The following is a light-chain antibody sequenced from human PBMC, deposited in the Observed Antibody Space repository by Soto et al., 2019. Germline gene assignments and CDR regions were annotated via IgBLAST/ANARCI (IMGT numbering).Light chain of an antibody. CDR1: QTIRSNY. CDR3: QQYGSSPWT. V-gene: IGKV3-20*01. J-gene: IGKJ1*01. Sequence: ETVLTQSPGTLSLSPGERATLSCRASQTIRSNYLAWYRQTPGQAPRLLIYCASNRATGIADRCSGSGSGTDFTLIISRLEPENFALYYCQQYGSSPWTFGQGTKVEIK. CDR2: CAS.